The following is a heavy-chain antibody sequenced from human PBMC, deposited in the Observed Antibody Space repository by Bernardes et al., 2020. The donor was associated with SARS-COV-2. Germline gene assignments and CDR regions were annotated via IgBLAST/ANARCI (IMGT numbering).Heavy chain of an antibody. V-gene: IGHV4-59*01. J-gene: IGHJ4*02. CDR3: AGGGWELGY. CDR1: GGPISRFY. D-gene: IGHD1-26*01. CDR2: IHYNGST. Sequence: SETLSLTCTVSGGPISRFYWSWTRQPPGKGLEWIGYIHYNGSTDYNPSLKSRATISVDKSKNQFSLKLTSVTAADTAVYYCAGGGWELGYWGQGTLVTVSS.